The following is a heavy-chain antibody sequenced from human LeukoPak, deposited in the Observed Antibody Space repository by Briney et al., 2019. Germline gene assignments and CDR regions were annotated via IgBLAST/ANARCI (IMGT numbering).Heavy chain of an antibody. J-gene: IGHJ4*02. Sequence: GSLRLSCAASGFTFSSYWMSWVRQPPGKGLEWIGEINHSGSTNYNPSLKSRVTISVDTSKNQFSLKLSSVTAADTAVYYCARKRWVQYYEHRGQGTPVTVSS. D-gene: IGHD1-1*01. V-gene: IGHV4-34*01. CDR1: GFTFSSYW. CDR2: INHSGST. CDR3: ARKRWVQYYEH.